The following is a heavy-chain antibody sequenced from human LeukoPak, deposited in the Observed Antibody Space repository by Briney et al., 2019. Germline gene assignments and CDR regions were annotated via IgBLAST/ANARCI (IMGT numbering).Heavy chain of an antibody. J-gene: IGHJ4*02. CDR3: ARGVAGSGSTPKY. CDR1: SGSISSYY. Sequence: SETLSLTCTVSSGSISSYYWIWIRQPPGKGLEWIGFIYYNGNTNYNPSLKSRVTISEDSSKSQSSLKLTSVTAADTAVYFCARGVAGSGSTPKYWGQGTLVTVSS. CDR2: IYYNGNT. V-gene: IGHV4-59*01. D-gene: IGHD1-26*01.